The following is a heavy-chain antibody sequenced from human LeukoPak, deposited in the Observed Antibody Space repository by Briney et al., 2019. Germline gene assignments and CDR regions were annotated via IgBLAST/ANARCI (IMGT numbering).Heavy chain of an antibody. Sequence: GGSLRLSCAASGFPFSTYWMSWVRQAPGKGLEWVANIKEDGREKYYVDSVKGRFTISRDNARNSLSLQMSSLRAEDSAVYYCARVRVGTALVSNYYGMDVWGQGTTVTVSS. CDR3: ARVRVGTALVSNYYGMDV. CDR2: IKEDGREK. J-gene: IGHJ6*02. CDR1: GFPFSTYW. V-gene: IGHV3-7*02. D-gene: IGHD5-18*01.